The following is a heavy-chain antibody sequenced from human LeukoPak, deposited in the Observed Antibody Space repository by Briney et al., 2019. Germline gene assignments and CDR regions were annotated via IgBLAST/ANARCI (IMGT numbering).Heavy chain of an antibody. CDR3: ASSRDGYNFDAFDI. D-gene: IGHD5-24*01. V-gene: IGHV4-59*01. CDR2: INYSGST. Sequence: SETLSLTCSVSGGSISSYYWSWIRQPPGKGLEWIGYINYSGSTNFNPSLKSRVIISVDTSKNQFSLKLSSVTAADTAVYYCASSRDGYNFDAFDIWGQGTMVTVSS. J-gene: IGHJ3*02. CDR1: GGSISSYY.